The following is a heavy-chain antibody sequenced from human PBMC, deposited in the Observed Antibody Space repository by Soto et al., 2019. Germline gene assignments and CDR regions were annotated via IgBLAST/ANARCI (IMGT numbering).Heavy chain of an antibody. J-gene: IGHJ5*02. CDR2: TYYKSQWYN. CDR3: TREVGDGPNWFDP. D-gene: IGHD1-26*01. CDR1: GDSVSSSRAA. Sequence: SQTLSLTCPISGDSVSSSRAAWNWIRQSPSRGLEWLGRTYYKSQWYNDYEVSVKSRITVTPDTSKNQFFLQLNSVNPEHTAVYYYTREVGDGPNWFDPWGQGNLVTVSS. V-gene: IGHV6-1*01.